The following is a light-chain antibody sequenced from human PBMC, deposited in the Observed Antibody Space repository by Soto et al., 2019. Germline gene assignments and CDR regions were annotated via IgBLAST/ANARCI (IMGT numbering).Light chain of an antibody. V-gene: IGKV3-11*01. CDR1: QSVSSY. Sequence: IVLTQSPATLSLSPGERATLSCRASQSVSSYLACYQQKPGQPPTLLIYDAANRATGIPARFSGSGSGTDFTLTISSLEPEDFAVYYCQQRSNWPSITFGQGTRLEIK. CDR2: DAA. CDR3: QQRSNWPSIT. J-gene: IGKJ5*01.